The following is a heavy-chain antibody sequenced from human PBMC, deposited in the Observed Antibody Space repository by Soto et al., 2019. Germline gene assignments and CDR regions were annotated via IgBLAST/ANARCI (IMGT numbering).Heavy chain of an antibody. Sequence: SVKVSCKASGGTFSSYAISWVRQAPGQGLEWMGGIIPIFGTANYAQKLKGRVTITADESTSTAYMELSSLRSEDTAVYYCASLGRFGREDWFDPWGQGTLVTVSS. J-gene: IGHJ5*02. D-gene: IGHD3-10*01. CDR2: IIPIFGTA. CDR3: ASLGRFGREDWFDP. CDR1: GGTFSSYA. V-gene: IGHV1-69*13.